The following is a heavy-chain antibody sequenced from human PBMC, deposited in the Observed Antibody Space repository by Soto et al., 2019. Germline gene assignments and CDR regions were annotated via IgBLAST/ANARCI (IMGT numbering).Heavy chain of an antibody. V-gene: IGHV3-30*03. Sequence: QVQLVESGGGVVQPGRSLRLSCAASRFTLSGNDMHWVRQAPGTGPEWVAVMSYDGSRQYYANSFKCRFTISRDPSKSTLYPQMHSLTPEDTAVYYCARGGWYASWSSSDCWGQGTLVTFS. D-gene: IGHD2-2*01. CDR2: MSYDGSRQ. CDR3: ARGGWYASWSSSDC. CDR1: RFTLSGND. J-gene: IGHJ4*02.